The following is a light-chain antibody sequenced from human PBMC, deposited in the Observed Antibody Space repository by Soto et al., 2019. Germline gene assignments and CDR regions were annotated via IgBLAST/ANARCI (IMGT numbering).Light chain of an antibody. CDR2: GAS. CDR3: QQYCSSPLYT. CDR1: QSVSSSY. Sequence: EIVLTQSPGTLSLSPGERATLSCRASQSVSSSYLAWYQQKPGQAPRLLIYGASSRATGIPDRFSGSGSGKDFTLTISRLEPEDFAVYYCQQYCSSPLYTFGPGTKLEIK. V-gene: IGKV3-20*01. J-gene: IGKJ2*01.